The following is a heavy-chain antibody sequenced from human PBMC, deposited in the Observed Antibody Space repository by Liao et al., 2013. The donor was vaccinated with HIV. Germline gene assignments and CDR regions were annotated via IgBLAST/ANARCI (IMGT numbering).Heavy chain of an antibody. CDR3: ARVSYQQTYYVDV. D-gene: IGHD2-2*01. J-gene: IGHJ6*03. V-gene: IGHV4-4*07. CDR1: RGSISGYY. Sequence: QVQLQESGPRLVKPSATLSLICSVSRGSISGYYWSWIRQSAGKGLEWIGRIASDGSTNHNPSFKSRVTISIDTSKNHFSLKLRSVTVADTAVYYCARVSYQQTYYVDVWGKGTTVTVSS. CDR2: IASDGST.